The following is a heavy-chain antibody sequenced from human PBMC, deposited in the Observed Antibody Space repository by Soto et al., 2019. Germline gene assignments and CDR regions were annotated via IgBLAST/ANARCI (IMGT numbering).Heavy chain of an antibody. D-gene: IGHD2-15*01. V-gene: IGHV4-4*07. CDR1: GIYY. J-gene: IGHJ3*02. Sequence: QVQLQESGPGLVQPSETLSLTCTVSGIYYWSWIRQPAGKGLEWIGRIYTSGSTNYNPSLKSRVTMSIDTSKNQLSLTLSYVTAADTAVYYCARGRDCSGGSCAGAFDIWGQGTMVTVSS. CDR3: ARGRDCSGGSCAGAFDI. CDR2: IYTSGST.